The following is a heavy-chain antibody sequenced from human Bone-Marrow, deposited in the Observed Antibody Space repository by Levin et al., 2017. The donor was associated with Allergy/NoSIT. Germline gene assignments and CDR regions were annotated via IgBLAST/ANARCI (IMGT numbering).Heavy chain of an antibody. V-gene: IGHV3-23*01. D-gene: IGHD5-12*01. J-gene: IGHJ6*02. Sequence: GGSLRLSCAASGFTFSSYAMSWVRQAPGKGLEWVSAISGSGGSTYYADSVKGRFTISRDNSKNTLYLQMNSVRAEDTAVYYCAKYESWRRGGSGYARPKYYYYGMDVWGQGTTVTVSS. CDR1: GFTFSSYA. CDR2: ISGSGGST. CDR3: AKYESWRRGGSGYARPKYYYYGMDV.